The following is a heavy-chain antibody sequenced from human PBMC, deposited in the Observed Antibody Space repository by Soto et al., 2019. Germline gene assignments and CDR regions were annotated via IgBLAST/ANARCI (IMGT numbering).Heavy chain of an antibody. D-gene: IGHD2-15*01. Sequence: HPGGSLRLSCAASGFTFSSYGMHWVRQAPGKGLEWVAVISYDGSNKYYADSVKGRFTISRDNSKNTLYLQMNSLRAEDTAVYYCAKDLGCSGGSCYVYYYYGMDVWGQGTTVTVSS. V-gene: IGHV3-30*18. J-gene: IGHJ6*02. CDR2: ISYDGSNK. CDR1: GFTFSSYG. CDR3: AKDLGCSGGSCYVYYYYGMDV.